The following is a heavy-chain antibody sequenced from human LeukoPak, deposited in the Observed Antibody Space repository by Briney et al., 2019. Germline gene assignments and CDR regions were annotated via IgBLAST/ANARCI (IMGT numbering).Heavy chain of an antibody. J-gene: IGHJ4*02. D-gene: IGHD4-11*01. CDR3: ARGFIYSNYGN. CDR2: IYYSGST. CDR1: GGSINSGGYY. Sequence: NPSETLSLTCTVSGGSINSGGYYWSWIRQHPGKGLEWIGYIYYSGSTYYNPSLKSRVTISVDTSKNQFSLKLSSVTAADTAVYYCARGFIYSNYGNWGQGTLVTVSS. V-gene: IGHV4-31*03.